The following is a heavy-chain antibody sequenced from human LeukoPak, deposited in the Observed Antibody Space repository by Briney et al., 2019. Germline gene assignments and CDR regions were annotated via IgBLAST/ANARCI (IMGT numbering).Heavy chain of an antibody. CDR3: AKPNSGGSCYSCYYYMDV. J-gene: IGHJ6*03. V-gene: IGHV3-23*05. CDR1: GFTFSSYA. Sequence: QRGGSLRLSCAVSGFTFSSYAMSWVRQAPGKGLEWVSSIDTSGGSIYYADSVKGRFTISRDNSKNTLYLQMNSLRAEDTAVYYCAKPNSGGSCYSCYYYMDVWGKGTTVTVSS. D-gene: IGHD2-15*01. CDR2: IDTSGGSI.